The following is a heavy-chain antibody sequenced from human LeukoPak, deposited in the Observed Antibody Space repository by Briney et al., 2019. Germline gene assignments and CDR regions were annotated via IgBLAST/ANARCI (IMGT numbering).Heavy chain of an antibody. J-gene: IGHJ3*02. CDR3: AREVQLERRSAFDI. Sequence: GGSLRLSCAASGFTFSSYAMHWVRQAPGKGLEWVAVISYDGSNKYYADSVKGRFTISRDNSKSTLYLQMNSLRAEDTAVYYCAREVQLERRSAFDIWGQGTMVTVSS. CDR2: ISYDGSNK. D-gene: IGHD1-1*01. V-gene: IGHV3-30*04. CDR1: GFTFSSYA.